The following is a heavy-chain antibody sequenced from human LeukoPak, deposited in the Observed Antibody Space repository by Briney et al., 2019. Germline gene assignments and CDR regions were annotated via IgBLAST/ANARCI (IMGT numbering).Heavy chain of an antibody. CDR3: DY. CDR2: ISGSGGST. CDR1: GFTFSSYE. V-gene: IGHV3-23*01. Sequence: PGGSLRLSCAASGFTFSSYEMNWVRQAPGKGLEWVSGISGSGGSTYYADSVKGRFTISRDNYSLRPEDTTVYFCARSPTSWYFDYWGQGTLVTVSS. D-gene: IGHD2-2*01. J-gene: IGHJ4*02.